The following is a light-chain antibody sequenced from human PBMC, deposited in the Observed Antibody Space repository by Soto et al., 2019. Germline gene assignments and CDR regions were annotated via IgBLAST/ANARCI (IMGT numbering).Light chain of an antibody. CDR2: AAS. CDR1: ESVTSS. V-gene: IGKV3-15*01. CDR3: YQDYVRPPWT. Sequence: MKQSLATVSVSQRDRATLSCRASESVTSSLAWYQQKPGKPPRLLIYAASNRAPDVPARFSGGGSETEDTITIISMLPEDFAVNYCYQDYVRPPWTFGHGAKVDIK. J-gene: IGKJ1*01.